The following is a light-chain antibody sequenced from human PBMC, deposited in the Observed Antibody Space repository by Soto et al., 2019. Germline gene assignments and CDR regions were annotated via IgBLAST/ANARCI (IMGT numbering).Light chain of an antibody. Sequence: EIVLTHSPATLSLSPGDIATLSCRASQSVTSSLAWFQQKPGQAPRLLIYDVSRRATAIPARFSGSGSGTDFTLTISSLEPEDFAVYYCQQRTRWPTFGGGTKVEIK. J-gene: IGKJ4*01. CDR3: QQRTRWPT. CDR2: DVS. CDR1: QSVTSS. V-gene: IGKV3-11*01.